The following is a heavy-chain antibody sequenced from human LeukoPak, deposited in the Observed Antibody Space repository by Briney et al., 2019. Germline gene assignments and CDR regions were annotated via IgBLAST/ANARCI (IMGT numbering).Heavy chain of an antibody. Sequence: EASVKVSCKASGYTFTSYAMHWVRQAPGQRLEWMGWINAGNGNTKYSQKFQGRVTITRDTSASTAYMELSSLRSEDTAVYYCAREHSSGWSWFDPWGQGTLVTVSS. D-gene: IGHD6-19*01. CDR1: GYTFTSYA. V-gene: IGHV1-3*01. CDR3: AREHSSGWSWFDP. J-gene: IGHJ5*02. CDR2: INAGNGNT.